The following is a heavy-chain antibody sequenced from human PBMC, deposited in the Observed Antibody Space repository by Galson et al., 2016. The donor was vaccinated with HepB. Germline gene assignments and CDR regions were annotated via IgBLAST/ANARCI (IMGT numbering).Heavy chain of an antibody. V-gene: IGHV3-7*03. CDR2: ISEDGRKK. CDR1: GFTSRNHW. J-gene: IGHJ5*02. D-gene: IGHD4-23*01. Sequence: SLRLSCAASGFTSRNHWMSWVRQAPGKGLEWVAGISEDGRKKDCLGSVKDRFTISRDNAKNTLYLQMDSLRVDDTAIYYCGRDHSVVLTTAYNWFDPWGQGTLVTVSS. CDR3: GRDHSVVLTTAYNWFDP.